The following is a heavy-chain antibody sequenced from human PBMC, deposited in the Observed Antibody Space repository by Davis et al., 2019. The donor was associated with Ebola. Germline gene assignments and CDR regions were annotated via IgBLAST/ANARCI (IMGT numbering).Heavy chain of an antibody. CDR3: ARDPATVTTGGGY. V-gene: IGHV3-66*01. D-gene: IGHD4-17*01. CDR2: IYSGGST. CDR1: GFTFSSYS. J-gene: IGHJ4*02. Sequence: GGSLRLSCAASGFTFSSYSMNWVRQAPGKGLEWVSVIYSGGSTYYADSVKGRFTISRDNSKNTLYLQMNSLRAEDTAVYYCARDPATVTTGGGYWGQGTLVTVSS.